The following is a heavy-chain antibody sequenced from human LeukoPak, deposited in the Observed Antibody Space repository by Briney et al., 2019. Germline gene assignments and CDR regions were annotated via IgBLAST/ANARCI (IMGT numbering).Heavy chain of an antibody. CDR2: IYYSGST. CDR3: ARVGVYYGSGSYYNAIDY. V-gene: IGHV4-61*01. CDR1: GGSIRSSSYY. Sequence: PSETLSLTCTVSGGSIRSSSYYWSWIPQPRGKGLVWIGYIYYSGSTNYHPSLKSRVTISVYTSKNQFSMKLSSVTAADTAVYYCARVGVYYGSGSYYNAIDYWGQGTLVIVSS. D-gene: IGHD3-10*01. J-gene: IGHJ4*02.